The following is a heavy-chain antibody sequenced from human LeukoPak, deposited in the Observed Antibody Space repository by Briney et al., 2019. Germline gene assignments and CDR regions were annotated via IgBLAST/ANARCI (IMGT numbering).Heavy chain of an antibody. CDR1: GYTFTGYY. CDR2: INPNSGGT. Sequence: ASVKVPCKASGYTFTGYYMHWVRQAPGQGLEWMGWINPNSGGTNYAQKFQGRVTMTRDTSISTAYTELSRLRSDDTAVYYCARGTGAPARWFDPWGQGTLVTVSS. J-gene: IGHJ5*02. CDR3: ARGTGAPARWFDP. V-gene: IGHV1-2*02. D-gene: IGHD3/OR15-3a*01.